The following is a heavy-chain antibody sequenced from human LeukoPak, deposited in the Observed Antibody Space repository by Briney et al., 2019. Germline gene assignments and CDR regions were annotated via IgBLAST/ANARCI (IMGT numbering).Heavy chain of an antibody. Sequence: SVKVSCKASGYMFTSYDFNWLRQAPGQGLEWMGGIIPIFGTANYAQKFQGRVTITADESTSTAYMELSSLRSEDTAVYYCARELGGYDFWSGYPYGMDVWGQGTTVTVSS. V-gene: IGHV1-69*13. CDR1: GYMFTSYD. D-gene: IGHD3-3*01. CDR2: IIPIFGTA. J-gene: IGHJ6*02. CDR3: ARELGGYDFWSGYPYGMDV.